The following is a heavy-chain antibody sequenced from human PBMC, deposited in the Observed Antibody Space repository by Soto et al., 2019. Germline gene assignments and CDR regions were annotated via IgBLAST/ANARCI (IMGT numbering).Heavy chain of an antibody. Sequence: SETLSLTCAVYGGSFSGYYWSWIRQPPGKGLEWIGEINHSGSTNYNPSLKSRVTISVDTSKNQFSLKLSSVTAADTAVYFCARGRGAAGYYYMDVWGKGTTVTVSS. V-gene: IGHV4-34*01. D-gene: IGHD6-13*01. CDR3: ARGRGAAGYYYMDV. CDR2: INHSGST. J-gene: IGHJ6*03. CDR1: GGSFSGYY.